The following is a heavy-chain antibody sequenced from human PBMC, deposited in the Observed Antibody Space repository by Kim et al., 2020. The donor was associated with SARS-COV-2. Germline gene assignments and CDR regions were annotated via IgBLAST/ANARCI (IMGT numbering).Heavy chain of an antibody. CDR2: ISYDGSNK. V-gene: IGHV3-30*18. Sequence: GGSLRLSCAASGFTFSSYGMHWVRQAPGKGLEWVAVISYDGSNKYYADSVKGRFTISRDNSKNTLYLQMNSLRAEDTAVYYCSKDFPSYSSGWSAGMDVWGQVTTVTVSS. CDR1: GFTFSSYG. D-gene: IGHD6-19*01. CDR3: SKDFPSYSSGWSAGMDV. J-gene: IGHJ6*02.